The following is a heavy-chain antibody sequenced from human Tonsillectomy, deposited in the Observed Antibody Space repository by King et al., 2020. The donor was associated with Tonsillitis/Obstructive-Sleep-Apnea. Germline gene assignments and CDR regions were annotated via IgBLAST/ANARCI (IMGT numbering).Heavy chain of an antibody. CDR3: TRPGLHKAFEV. CDR1: GFTFSGSA. Sequence: VQLVESGGGLVQPGGSLKLSCAASGFTFSGSAMHWVRRASGKGLEWFGRIRTKPNNYATVYAASVTGRSIISRDDSMNMQYLQIDSLKADDSAISYCTRPGLHKAFEVWGQGITATVSS. CDR2: IRTKPNNYAT. J-gene: IGHJ3*01. D-gene: IGHD2-21*01. V-gene: IGHV3-73*02.